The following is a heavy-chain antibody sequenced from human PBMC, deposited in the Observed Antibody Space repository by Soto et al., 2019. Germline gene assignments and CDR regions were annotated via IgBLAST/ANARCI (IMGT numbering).Heavy chain of an antibody. CDR3: ARDLGAAAGSD. CDR2: IIPIFGTA. D-gene: IGHD6-13*01. V-gene: IGHV1-69*12. Sequence: QVQLVQSGAEVKKPGSSVKVSCKASGCTFSSYAISWVRQAPEQGLEWMGGIIPIFGTANYAQKFQGIVTSTADESTSTAYMELSSLRSEDTAVYYCARDLGAAAGSDWGQGTLVTVSS. CDR1: GCTFSSYA. J-gene: IGHJ4*02.